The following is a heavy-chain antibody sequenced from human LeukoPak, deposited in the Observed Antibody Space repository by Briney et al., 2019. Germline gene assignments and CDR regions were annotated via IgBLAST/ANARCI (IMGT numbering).Heavy chain of an antibody. CDR3: ARPSTGYSSGWYWYFDL. CDR2: IYYSGST. D-gene: IGHD6-19*01. CDR1: GXSISSYY. V-gene: IGHV4-59*01. Sequence: PSETLSLTCTVSGXSISSYYWSWIRQPPGKGLEWIGYIYYSGSTNYNPSLKSRVTISVDTSKNQFSLKLSSVTAADTAVYYCARPSTGYSSGWYWYFDLWGRGTLVTVSS. J-gene: IGHJ2*01.